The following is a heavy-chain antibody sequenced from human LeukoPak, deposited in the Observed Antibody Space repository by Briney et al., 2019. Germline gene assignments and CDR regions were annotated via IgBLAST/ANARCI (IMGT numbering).Heavy chain of an antibody. V-gene: IGHV4-28*03. CDR1: GYSICRSNW. CDR2: IYYRGTI. Sequence: SETLSLTCTVSGYSICRSNWWGWIRQPPGKGLEWIGYIYYRGTIYYNPSLKSRVTMSVDTSKNQFSLKLSSVTAADTAVYYCARDQVTMVRGVNYYYYYMDVWGKGTTVTISS. CDR3: ARDQVTMVRGVNYYYYYMDV. J-gene: IGHJ6*03. D-gene: IGHD3-10*01.